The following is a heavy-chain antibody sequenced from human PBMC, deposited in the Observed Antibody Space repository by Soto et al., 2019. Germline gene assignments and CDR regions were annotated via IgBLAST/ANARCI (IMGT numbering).Heavy chain of an antibody. D-gene: IGHD6-13*01. J-gene: IGHJ4*02. CDR2: MNRDGSEK. Sequence: EVQLGESGGGLVQPGGSLRLSCAASGFTLSSYWMTWARQAPGKGLEWVASMNRDGSEKRYVDSVEGRFTISRDNAKNSLFLQMNSLSPDDTAVYYCGRDAGRRFDHWGQGSLVTVSS. CDR1: GFTLSSYW. V-gene: IGHV3-7*01. CDR3: GRDAGRRFDH.